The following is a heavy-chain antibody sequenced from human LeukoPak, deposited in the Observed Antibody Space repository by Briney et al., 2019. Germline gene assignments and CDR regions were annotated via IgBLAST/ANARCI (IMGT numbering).Heavy chain of an antibody. CDR1: GGSISSYY. J-gene: IGHJ4*02. Sequence: PSETLSLTCTVSGGSISSYYWSWIRQPPGKGLEWIGYTYYSGSTNYNPSLKSRVTISVDTSKNQFSLKLSSVTAADTAVYYCARLNLVVVPPRRLYYFDYWGQGTLVTVSS. V-gene: IGHV4-59*08. CDR2: TYYSGST. D-gene: IGHD2-2*01. CDR3: ARLNLVVVPPRRLYYFDY.